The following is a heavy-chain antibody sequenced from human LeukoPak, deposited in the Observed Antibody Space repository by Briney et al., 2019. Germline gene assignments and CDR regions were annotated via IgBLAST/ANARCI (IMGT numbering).Heavy chain of an antibody. CDR3: ARENWNDFGPSDAFDI. J-gene: IGHJ3*02. CDR1: GFTFSSYG. D-gene: IGHD1-1*01. Sequence: GGSLRLSCAASGFTFSSYGMHWVRQAPGKELEWVAFIRYDGSNKYYADSVKGRFTISRDNSKNTLYLQMNSLRAEDTAVYYCARENWNDFGPSDAFDIWGQGTMVTVSS. V-gene: IGHV3-30*02. CDR2: IRYDGSNK.